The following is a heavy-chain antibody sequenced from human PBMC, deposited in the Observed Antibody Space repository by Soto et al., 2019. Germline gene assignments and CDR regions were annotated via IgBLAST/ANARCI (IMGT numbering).Heavy chain of an antibody. CDR1: GFTFSNAW. CDR2: IKSKTNGGTT. CDR3: TTDDPINRY. V-gene: IGHV3-15*01. Sequence: GGSLRLSCGGSGFTFSNAWMSWLRQAPGKGLEWVGRIKSKTNGGTTDYAAPVIGRFTISRDDSKNTLYLQMNSLKTEDTAVYYCTTDDPINRYWGQGTLVTVSS. J-gene: IGHJ4*02.